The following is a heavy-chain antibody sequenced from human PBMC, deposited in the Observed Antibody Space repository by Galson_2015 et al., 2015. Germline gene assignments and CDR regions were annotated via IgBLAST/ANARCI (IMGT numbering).Heavy chain of an antibody. J-gene: IGHJ4*02. CDR3: ATGGFYLDS. CDR1: GFIFSNAW. D-gene: IGHD3-16*02. Sequence: SLRLSCAASGFIFSNAWMNWVRQAPGKGLEWVARIKSKVDGGTTDYAAPVKGRFTISRDDSKSTVYLQMNSLKTEDTAVYYCATGGFYLDSWGQGTPVTVSP. CDR2: IKSKVDGGTT. V-gene: IGHV3-15*01.